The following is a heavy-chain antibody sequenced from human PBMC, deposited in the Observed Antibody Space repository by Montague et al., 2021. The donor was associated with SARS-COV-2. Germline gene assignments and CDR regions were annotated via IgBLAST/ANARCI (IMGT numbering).Heavy chain of an antibody. J-gene: IGHJ4*02. Sequence: SETLSLTCTVSGGSISSSSYYWGWIRQPPGKGLEWIGSIFYSGGTDYNPSLKSRVTISVDTSKDQFSLKLSPVTAADTAVYSCACMVRAQVYYFDYWGQGTLVTVSS. CDR1: GGSISSSSYY. D-gene: IGHD3-10*01. CDR2: IFYSGGT. V-gene: IGHV4-39*01. CDR3: ACMVRAQVYYFDY.